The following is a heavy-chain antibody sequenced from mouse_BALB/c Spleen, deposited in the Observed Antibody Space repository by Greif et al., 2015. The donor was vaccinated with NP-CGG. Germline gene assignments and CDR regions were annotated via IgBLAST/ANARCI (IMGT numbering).Heavy chain of an antibody. Sequence: QVQLQQSGAELARHGASVKLSCKASGYTFTDYYINWVKQRTGQGLEWIGEIYPGSGNTYYNEKFKGKATLTADKSSSTAYMQLSSLTSEDSAVYFGARDSRYFDVWGAGTTVTVSS. CDR3: ARDSRYFDV. CDR1: GYTFTDYY. J-gene: IGHJ1*01. CDR2: IYPGSGNT. V-gene: IGHV1-77*01.